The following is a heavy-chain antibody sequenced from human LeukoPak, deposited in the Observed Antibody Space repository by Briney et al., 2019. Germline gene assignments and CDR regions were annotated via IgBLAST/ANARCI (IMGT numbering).Heavy chain of an antibody. Sequence: GRSLRLSCAASGFTFSSYAMHWVRQAPGKGLEWVTVISYDAYNKYYADSVKGRFTISRDNSKNTLYLQMNSLKPEDTAVYYCARDRGGAGEIDYWGQGTLVTVSS. CDR3: ARDRGGAGEIDY. V-gene: IGHV3-30*04. CDR2: ISYDAYNK. CDR1: GFTFSSYA. D-gene: IGHD1-26*01. J-gene: IGHJ4*02.